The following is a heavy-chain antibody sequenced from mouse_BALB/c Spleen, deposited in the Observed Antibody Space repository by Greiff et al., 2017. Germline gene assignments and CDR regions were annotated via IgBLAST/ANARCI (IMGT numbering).Heavy chain of an antibody. D-gene: IGHD2-4*01. CDR3: ARRGDYDDWFAY. J-gene: IGHJ3*01. CDR2: INPYNDGT. V-gene: IGHV1-14*01. Sequence: VHVKQSGPELVKPGASVKMSCKASGYTFTSYVMHWVKQKPGQGLEWIGYINPYNDGTKYNEKFKGKATLTSDKSSSTAYMELSSLTSEDSAVYYCARRGDYDDWFAYWGQGTLVTVSA. CDR1: GYTFTSYV.